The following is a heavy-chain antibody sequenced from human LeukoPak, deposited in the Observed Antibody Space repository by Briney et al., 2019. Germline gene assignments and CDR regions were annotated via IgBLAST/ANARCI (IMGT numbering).Heavy chain of an antibody. J-gene: IGHJ4*02. V-gene: IGHV1-69*13. CDR2: IIPIFGTA. Sequence: ASVKVSCKASGGTFSSYAISWVRQAPGQGLEWMGGIIPIFGTANYAQKFQGRVTITADESTSTAYMELSSLRSEDTAVYYCARFIPSQLVLRNWGQGTLVTVS. D-gene: IGHD6-6*01. CDR3: ARFIPSQLVLRN. CDR1: GGTFSSYA.